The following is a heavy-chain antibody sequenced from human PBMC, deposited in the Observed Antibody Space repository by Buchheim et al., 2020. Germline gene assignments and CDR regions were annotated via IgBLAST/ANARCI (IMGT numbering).Heavy chain of an antibody. CDR2: IYSRGDR. J-gene: IGHJ4*02. Sequence: QLQLQESGPGLVKPSETLSLTCSVAGGSIRSSSYFWGWIRQPPGKGLEWIGSIYSRGDRYYNPSLKSRVTISVAMSQNQFSLKLTSLTAADTAVYYCATPSRSQDFDYWGQGIL. CDR1: GGSIRSSSYF. CDR3: ATPSRSQDFDY. D-gene: IGHD2-15*01. V-gene: IGHV4-39*01.